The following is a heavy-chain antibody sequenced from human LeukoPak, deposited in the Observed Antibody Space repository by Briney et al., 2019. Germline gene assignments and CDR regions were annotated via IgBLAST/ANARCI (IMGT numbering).Heavy chain of an antibody. CDR3: ARALVPAAQRLSS. CDR2: INPNTGGT. Sequence: GASVKVSCKASGYTFTGYYLHWVRQAPGQGPEWMGWINPNTGGTKYAQKFQGRVTMTRDTSISTAYMEVTRLTSDDTAVYYCARALVPAAQRLSSWGQGTLVTVSS. J-gene: IGHJ5*02. V-gene: IGHV1-2*02. D-gene: IGHD2-2*01. CDR1: GYTFTGYY.